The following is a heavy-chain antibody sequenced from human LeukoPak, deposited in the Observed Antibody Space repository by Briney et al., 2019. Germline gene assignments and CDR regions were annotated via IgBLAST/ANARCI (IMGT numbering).Heavy chain of an antibody. V-gene: IGHV5-51*01. CDR1: GYTFTSYW. Sequence: GESLKISCKGSGYTFTSYWIGWVRQMPGKGLEWMGIIYPGDSDIRYSPSFQGQVTISADKSINTAYLHWSSLKASDTAMYYCARHINYDTENWGQGTLVTVSS. J-gene: IGHJ4*02. CDR2: IYPGDSDI. CDR3: ARHINYDTEN. D-gene: IGHD3-22*01.